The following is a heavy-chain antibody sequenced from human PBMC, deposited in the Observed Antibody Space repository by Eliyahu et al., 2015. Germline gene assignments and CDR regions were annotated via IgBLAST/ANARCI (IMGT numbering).Heavy chain of an antibody. J-gene: IGHJ5*02. CDR3: ARIPVVVVAATNWFDP. V-gene: IGHV3-11*01. Sequence: QVQLVESGGGLVKPGGSLRLSCAASGFXFRDYYMSWIRQAPGKGLGWVSYISSSGSTIYYADSVKGRFTISRDNAKNSLYLQMNSLRAEDTAVYYCARIPVVVVAATNWFDPWGQGTLVTVSS. CDR2: ISSSGSTI. D-gene: IGHD2-15*01. CDR1: GFXFRDYY.